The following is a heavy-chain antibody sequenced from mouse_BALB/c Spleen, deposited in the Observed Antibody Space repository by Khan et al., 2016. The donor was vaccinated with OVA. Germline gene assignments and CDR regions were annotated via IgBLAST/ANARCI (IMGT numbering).Heavy chain of an antibody. J-gene: IGHJ3*01. Sequence: EVELVESGGGLVKPGGSLKLSCAASGFTFSDYYMYWVRQTPGKRLEWVGTISDGGSYTYYPDSVKGRCTITRDESTNILYLQMSSLKSEDTAMYYWSRRYYGDPFAYWGPRTLVHCLC. CDR2: ISDGGSYT. V-gene: IGHV5-4*02. CDR1: GFTFSDYY. D-gene: IGHD2-13*01. CDR3: SRRYYGDPFAY.